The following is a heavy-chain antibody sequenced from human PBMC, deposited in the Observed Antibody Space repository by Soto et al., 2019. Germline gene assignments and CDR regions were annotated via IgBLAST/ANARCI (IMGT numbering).Heavy chain of an antibody. CDR1: GFTFNNYG. CDR2: IWNDGSNS. D-gene: IGHD6-13*01. CDR3: ARRQISPPTRGAATARGAMAV. J-gene: IGHJ6*02. V-gene: IGHV3-33*08. Sequence: QVQLVESGGGVVQPGRSLRLSCAASGFTFNNYGMHWVSQSPGKGLEWVAVIWNDGSNSYYANSVKGRFTISIDNSKNTLHLQMSLLRDEDTAVYYCARRQISPPTRGAATARGAMAVGGQGTTVTVSS.